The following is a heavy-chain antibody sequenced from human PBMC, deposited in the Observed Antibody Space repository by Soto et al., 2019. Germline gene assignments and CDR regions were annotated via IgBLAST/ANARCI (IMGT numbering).Heavy chain of an antibody. D-gene: IGHD6-19*01. CDR3: VREGVTGWYNPFDS. V-gene: IGHV3-48*02. CDR1: GFTFSSYN. J-gene: IGHJ4*02. CDR2: IRSSSSTI. Sequence: EVQLVESGGDLVQRGGSRRLSCAASGFTFSSYNMHWVRQAPGKGLEWVSFIRSSSSTIYYADSVTGRFTISRDNAKNSLYLQMNSLRDEDTALYFCVREGVTGWYNPFDSWGQGTLVTVSS.